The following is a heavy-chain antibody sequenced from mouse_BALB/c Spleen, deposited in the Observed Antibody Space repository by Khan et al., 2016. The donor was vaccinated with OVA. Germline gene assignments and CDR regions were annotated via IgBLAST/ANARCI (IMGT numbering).Heavy chain of an antibody. CDR3: ARGGSSGPAWFPY. CDR1: GYSITSGYF. CDR2: IRYDGGN. J-gene: IGHJ3*01. V-gene: IGHV3-6*02. Sequence: EVQLQESGPGLVKPSQSLSLTCSVTGYSITSGYFWNWIRQFPGNRLEWMGYIRYDGGNNYNPSLKNRISISRDTSKNQVFLRLNSVTTEYTATYYCARGGSSGPAWFPYWGQGTLVTVSA. D-gene: IGHD3-1*01.